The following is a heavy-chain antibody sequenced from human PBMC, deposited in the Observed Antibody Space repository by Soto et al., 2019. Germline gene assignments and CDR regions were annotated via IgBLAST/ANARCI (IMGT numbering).Heavy chain of an antibody. V-gene: IGHV4-59*01. J-gene: IGHJ5*02. CDR2: IYYSGST. CDR3: ARDKGLYSGYDA. CDR1: GGSLSSYY. D-gene: IGHD5-12*01. Sequence: SETLSLTCTVSGGSLSSYYWSWIRQPPGKGLEWIGYIYYSGSTNYNPSLKSRVTISVDTSKNQFSLKLSSVTAADTAVYYCARDKGLYSGYDAWGQGTLVTVSS.